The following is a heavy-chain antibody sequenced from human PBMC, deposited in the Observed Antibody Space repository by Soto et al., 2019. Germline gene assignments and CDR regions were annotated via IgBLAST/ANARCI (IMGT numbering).Heavy chain of an antibody. D-gene: IGHD6-19*01. V-gene: IGHV3-15*01. Sequence: EVRLVQSGGGLVKPGGSLRLSCAASGFSLSNAWVDWVRQAPGKGLQWVGRIKSMSDGGASDFSEAVKGRFSISRDDSKNTLYLQVNSLKSDDTGVYYCATEMRHTSGWYGAFDIWGQGTMVTVSS. CDR1: GFSLSNAW. J-gene: IGHJ3*02. CDR2: IKSMSDGGAS. CDR3: ATEMRHTSGWYGAFDI.